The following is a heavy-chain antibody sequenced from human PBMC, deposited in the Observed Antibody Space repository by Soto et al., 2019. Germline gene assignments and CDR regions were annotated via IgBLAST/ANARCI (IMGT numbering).Heavy chain of an antibody. CDR3: AREAIVAGATTGMDV. V-gene: IGHV1-69*13. CDR2: IIPIFGTA. CDR1: GGTFSSYA. J-gene: IGHJ6*02. D-gene: IGHD1-26*01. Sequence: SVKVSCKASGGTFSSYAISWVRQAPGQGLEWVGGIIPIFGTANYAQKFQGRVTITADESTSTAYMELSSLRSDDTAVYYCAREAIVAGATTGMDVWGQGTTVTVSS.